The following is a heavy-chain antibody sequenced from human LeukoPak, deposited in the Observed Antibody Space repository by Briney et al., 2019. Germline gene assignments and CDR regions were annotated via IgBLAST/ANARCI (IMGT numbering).Heavy chain of an antibody. J-gene: IGHJ4*02. D-gene: IGHD2-21*02. CDR3: AKHLLTRHIVVVTAIGY. CDR1: GFTFSSNA. CDR2: ISGSGGST. Sequence: GGSLRLSCAASGFTFSSNAMPWVRQAPGKGLEWVSAISGSGGSTYYADSVKGRFTISRDNSKNTLYLQMNSLRAEDTAVYYCAKHLLTRHIVVVTAIGYWGQGTLVTVSS. V-gene: IGHV3-23*01.